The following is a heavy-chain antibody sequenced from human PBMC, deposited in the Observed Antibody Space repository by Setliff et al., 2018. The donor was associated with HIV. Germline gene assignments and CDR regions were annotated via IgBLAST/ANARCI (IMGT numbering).Heavy chain of an antibody. D-gene: IGHD5-12*01. CDR1: EYAFSNYW. Sequence: GESLKISCVGSEYAFSNYWIGWVRQMPGKGLEWMGIIYPRDSKIRYSPSFQGQVTFSVDKSLNTAYLQWSSLKVSDSAIYYCVRYDVYEYGYQVFDIWGQGTRVTVSS. V-gene: IGHV5-51*01. CDR2: IYPRDSKI. J-gene: IGHJ3*02. CDR3: VRYDVYEYGYQVFDI.